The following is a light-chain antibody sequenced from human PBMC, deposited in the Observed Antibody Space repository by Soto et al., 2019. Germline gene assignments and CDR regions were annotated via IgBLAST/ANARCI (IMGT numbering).Light chain of an antibody. V-gene: IGLV1-40*01. J-gene: IGLJ3*02. CDR1: SSNIGAGYG. Sequence: QSVLKQPPSVSGAPGQRVTISCTGSSSNIGAGYGVHWYQQAPGAVPKLIIYGNNNRPSGVPDRISGSKSGTSVTLAITGLQADDEADYYCQSYDNNLNGGVFGGGTKLTVL. CDR2: GNN. CDR3: QSYDNNLNGGV.